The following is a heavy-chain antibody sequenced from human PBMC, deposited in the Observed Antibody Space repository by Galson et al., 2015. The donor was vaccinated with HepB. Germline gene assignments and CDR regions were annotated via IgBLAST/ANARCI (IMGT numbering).Heavy chain of an antibody. CDR3: AHIRDSASVRFDS. V-gene: IGHV2-5*02. J-gene: IGHJ4*02. Sequence: PALVKPTPPLTLTCTFSGFSLSTSEEGVGVAWIRQPPGKALEWLVLIYWDDDQRYSPSLKNRLTITKDSSKDQVVLIMTKMDPMDTATYYCAHIRDSASVRFDSWGQGAQVTVSS. D-gene: IGHD4-17*01. CDR1: GFSLSTSEEG. CDR2: IYWDDDQ.